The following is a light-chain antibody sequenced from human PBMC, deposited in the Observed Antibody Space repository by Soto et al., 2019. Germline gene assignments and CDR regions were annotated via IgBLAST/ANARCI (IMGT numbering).Light chain of an antibody. V-gene: IGKV3-20*01. CDR1: QSVSKNF. CDR2: GAS. CDR3: QQYGSSTPT. Sequence: EIVLTQSPGTLSLSPGERATLSCRASQSVSKNFLAWYQQKPGQAPRLLISGASNRATGIPDRFSGSGSVTDFSLTIDRLEPEDLAVYFCQQYGSSTPTFGVGTKVAIK. J-gene: IGKJ4*01.